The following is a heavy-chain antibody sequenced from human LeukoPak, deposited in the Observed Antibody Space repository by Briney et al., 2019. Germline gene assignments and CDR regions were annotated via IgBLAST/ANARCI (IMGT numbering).Heavy chain of an antibody. CDR2: IYHSGST. CDR1: GGSISSGGYS. CDR3: ARATMVRGVYPPYYFDY. J-gene: IGHJ4*02. Sequence: PSETLSLTCAVSGGSISSGGYSWSWIRQPPGKGLEWIGYIYHSGSTYYNPSLKSRVTISVDRSKNQFSLKLSSVTAADTAVYYCARATMVRGVYPPYYFDYWGQGTLVTVSS. D-gene: IGHD3-10*01. V-gene: IGHV4-30-2*01.